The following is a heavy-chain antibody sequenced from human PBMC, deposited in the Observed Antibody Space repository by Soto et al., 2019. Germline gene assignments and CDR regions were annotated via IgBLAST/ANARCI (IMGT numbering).Heavy chain of an antibody. CDR2: IDPGDSDT. CDR1: RYRVTIDC. Sequence: GESRNISGPDSRYRVTIDCIVGLRQMPGKGLEWMGIIDPGDSDTRYSPSFQGQVTISADKSISTAYLQWSSLKASDTAMYYCARRRDGFDHWGQGTLVTVSS. V-gene: IGHV5-51*01. J-gene: IGHJ5*02. D-gene: IGHD2-8*01. CDR3: ARRRDGFDH.